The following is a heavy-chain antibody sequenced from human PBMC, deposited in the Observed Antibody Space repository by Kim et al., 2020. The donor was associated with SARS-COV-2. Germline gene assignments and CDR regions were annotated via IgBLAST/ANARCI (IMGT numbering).Heavy chain of an antibody. V-gene: IGHV1-18*04. Sequence: ASVKVSCKASGYTFTSYGISWVRQAPGQGLEWMGWISAYNGNTNYAQKLQGRVTMTTDTSTSTAYMELRSLRSDDTAVYYCARDVYYGSGDDAFDIWGQGTMVTVSS. CDR3: ARDVYYGSGDDAFDI. CDR2: ISAYNGNT. J-gene: IGHJ3*02. D-gene: IGHD3-10*01. CDR1: GYTFTSYG.